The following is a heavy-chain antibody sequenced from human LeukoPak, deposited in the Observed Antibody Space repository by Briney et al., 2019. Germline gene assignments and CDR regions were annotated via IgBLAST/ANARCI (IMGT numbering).Heavy chain of an antibody. D-gene: IGHD3-10*01. CDR3: AKDVAGSGSYGFDF. J-gene: IGHJ4*02. CDR1: GFTFRNYG. CDR2: ISGIGGTT. V-gene: IGHV3-23*01. Sequence: GGSLRLSCAASGFTFRNYGMSWVRQAPGKGLEWVSGISGIGGTTYYPDSVKGRFSISRDNSKNTLYLQMNNLRAEDTALYYCAKDVAGSGSYGFDFWGQGTLVTVSS.